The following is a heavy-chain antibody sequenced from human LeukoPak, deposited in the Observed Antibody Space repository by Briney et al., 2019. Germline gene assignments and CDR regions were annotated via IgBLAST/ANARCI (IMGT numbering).Heavy chain of an antibody. Sequence: ASVKVSCKASGYIFTESYIQWVRQAPGQGLEWVGWINPIGGGTNYAQSFEGRVTMTRDTSISTAYMELSRLTSDDTAIYYCARGTTEGDYWGQGTLVTVSS. CDR3: ARGTTEGDY. D-gene: IGHD1-1*01. CDR2: INPIGGGT. J-gene: IGHJ4*02. CDR1: GYIFTESY. V-gene: IGHV1-2*02.